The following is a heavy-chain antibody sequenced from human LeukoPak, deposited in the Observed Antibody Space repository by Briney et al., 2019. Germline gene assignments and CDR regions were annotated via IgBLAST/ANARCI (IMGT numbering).Heavy chain of an antibody. V-gene: IGHV3-73*01. J-gene: IGHJ4*02. CDR3: ITSPPVPGIVYYGDYSPFDY. CDR2: LRSKANYYAT. Sequence: PGGSLRLSCTASGFTFSDSAIHWVRQASGKGLEWVGRLRSKANYYATAYAASVKGRFTISRDDSQSTAYLQMNSLKTEDTAVYYCITSPPVPGIVYYGDYSPFDYWGQGTLVTVSS. D-gene: IGHD4-23*01. CDR1: GFTFSDSA.